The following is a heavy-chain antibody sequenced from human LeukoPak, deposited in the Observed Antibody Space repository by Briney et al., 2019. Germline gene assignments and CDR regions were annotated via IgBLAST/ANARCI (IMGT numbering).Heavy chain of an antibody. CDR3: ARDLGYSSSSPFDY. CDR1: GFTFSSYS. Sequence: GGSLRLSCAASGFTFSSYSMNWVRQAPGKGLEWVSSISSSSSYIYYADSMKGRFTISRDNAKNSLYLQMNSLRAEDTAVYYCARDLGYSSSSPFDYWGQGTLVTVSS. D-gene: IGHD6-6*01. CDR2: ISSSSSYI. J-gene: IGHJ4*02. V-gene: IGHV3-21*01.